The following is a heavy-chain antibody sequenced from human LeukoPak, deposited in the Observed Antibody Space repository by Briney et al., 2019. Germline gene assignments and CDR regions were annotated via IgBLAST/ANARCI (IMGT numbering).Heavy chain of an antibody. Sequence: PGGSLRLSCAASGFTFSSYAMSWVRQAPGKGLEWVSAISGSGGSTYYADSVKGRFTNSRDNSKNTLYLQMNSLRAEDTAVYYCHTTRTHQGYDTHVLDYWGQGTLVTVSS. V-gene: IGHV3-23*01. CDR2: ISGSGGST. D-gene: IGHD3-9*01. J-gene: IGHJ4*02. CDR3: HTTRTHQGYDTHVLDY. CDR1: GFTFSSYA.